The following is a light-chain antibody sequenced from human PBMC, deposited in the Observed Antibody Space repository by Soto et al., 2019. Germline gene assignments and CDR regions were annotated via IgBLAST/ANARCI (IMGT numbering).Light chain of an antibody. CDR2: DAS. CDR1: QSVSSSY. Sequence: EIVLTQSPGTLSLSPGERATLSCRASQSVSSSYLAWYQQKPGQAPRLLIYDASSRATGIPDRFSGSGSGTDFTLTISRLEPEDFAMYYCQQYGRSPLVTFGQGTRLEIK. V-gene: IGKV3-20*01. CDR3: QQYGRSPLVT. J-gene: IGKJ5*01.